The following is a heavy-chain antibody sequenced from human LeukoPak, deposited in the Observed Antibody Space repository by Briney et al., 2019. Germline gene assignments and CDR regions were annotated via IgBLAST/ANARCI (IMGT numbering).Heavy chain of an antibody. D-gene: IGHD4-23*01. Sequence: GGSLRLSCAASGFTFSSYSMNWVRQAPGKGLEWVSSISSSSSYIYYADSVKGRFTISRDNAKNSLYLQMNSLRAEDTAVYYCARDPSWGNSFDYWGQGTLVTVSS. V-gene: IGHV3-21*01. CDR3: ARDPSWGNSFDY. J-gene: IGHJ4*02. CDR1: GFTFSSYS. CDR2: ISSSSSYI.